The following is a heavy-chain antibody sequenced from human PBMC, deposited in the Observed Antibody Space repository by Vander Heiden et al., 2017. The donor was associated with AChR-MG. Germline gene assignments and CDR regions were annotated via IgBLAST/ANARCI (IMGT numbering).Heavy chain of an antibody. CDR2: IYTSGST. D-gene: IGHD5-18*01. CDR3: ARSFGYSYGYDY. CDR1: GVPISSGSYY. J-gene: IGHJ4*02. Sequence: QVQLLASGPGLVKPSQTLSLTCSVAGVPISSGSYYWRWVRHAAGKGLEWIGRIYTSGSTNYNPALKSRVIISVDTSKNQSSQKLSTVTAADTAVYYCARSFGYSYGYDYWGQGTLVTVSS. V-gene: IGHV4-61*02.